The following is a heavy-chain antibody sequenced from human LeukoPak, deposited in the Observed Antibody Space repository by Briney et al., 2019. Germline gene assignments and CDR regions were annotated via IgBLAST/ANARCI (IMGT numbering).Heavy chain of an antibody. CDR3: ARDAVVVAATYYFDY. V-gene: IGHV3-33*01. CDR2: IWYDGSNK. CDR1: GFTFSSYG. D-gene: IGHD2-15*01. Sequence: GGSLRLSCAASGFTFSSYGMHWVRQAPGKGLEWVAVIWYDGSNKYYADSVKGRFTISRDNSKNTLYLQMNGLRAEDTAVYYCARDAVVVAATYYFDYWGQGTLVTVSS. J-gene: IGHJ4*02.